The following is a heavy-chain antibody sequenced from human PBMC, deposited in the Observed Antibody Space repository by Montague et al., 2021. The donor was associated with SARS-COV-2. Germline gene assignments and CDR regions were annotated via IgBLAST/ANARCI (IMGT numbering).Heavy chain of an antibody. CDR2: SYYRSKWSN. CDR1: GDSVSSNSAT. CDR3: ARERWEVGVSLDY. J-gene: IGHJ4*01. Sequence: CAISGDSVSSNSATWNWIRQSPSRRLEWLGRSYYRSKWSNDYAVSVRSRIIINPDTSTNQFSLQLSSVTPEDTAVYFCARERWEVGVSLDYWGHGTLVTVSS. V-gene: IGHV6-1*01. D-gene: IGHD1-26*01.